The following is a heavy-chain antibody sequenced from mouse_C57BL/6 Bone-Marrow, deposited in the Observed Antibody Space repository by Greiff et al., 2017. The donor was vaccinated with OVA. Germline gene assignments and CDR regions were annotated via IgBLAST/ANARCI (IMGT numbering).Heavy chain of an antibody. Sequence: VKLVESGAELARPGASVKLSCKASGYTFTSYGISWVKQRTGQGLEWIGEIYPRSGNTYYNEKFKGKATLTADKSSSTAYMELRSLTSEDSAVYFCARSPYYYGSYWYFDVWGTGTTVTVSS. D-gene: IGHD1-1*01. CDR2: IYPRSGNT. CDR1: GYTFTSYG. J-gene: IGHJ1*03. V-gene: IGHV1-81*01. CDR3: ARSPYYYGSYWYFDV.